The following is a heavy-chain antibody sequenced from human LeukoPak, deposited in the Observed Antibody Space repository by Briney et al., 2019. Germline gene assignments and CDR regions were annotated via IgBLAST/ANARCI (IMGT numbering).Heavy chain of an antibody. V-gene: IGHV3-53*01. CDR2: IYSGGST. CDR1: GFTFDDYG. Sequence: GGSLRLSCAASGFTFDDYGMSWVRQAPGKGLEWVSVIYSGGSTYYADSVKGRFTISRDNSENTLYLQMNSLRAEDTAVYYCASHTLHWGQGTLVTVSS. CDR3: ASHTLH. J-gene: IGHJ1*01.